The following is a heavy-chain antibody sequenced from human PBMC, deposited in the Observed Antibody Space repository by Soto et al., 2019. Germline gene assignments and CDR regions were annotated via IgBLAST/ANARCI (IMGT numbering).Heavy chain of an antibody. CDR3: TRSFVVLMVYAGAFDI. CDR2: IRSKAYGGTT. CDR1: GFTFGDYA. Sequence: GGSLRLSCTASGFTFGDYAMSWFRQAPGKGLEWVGFIRSKAYGGTTEYAASVKGRFTISRDDSKSIAYLQMNSLKTEDTAVYYCTRSFVVLMVYAGAFDIWGQGTMVTVSS. V-gene: IGHV3-49*03. D-gene: IGHD2-8*01. J-gene: IGHJ3*02.